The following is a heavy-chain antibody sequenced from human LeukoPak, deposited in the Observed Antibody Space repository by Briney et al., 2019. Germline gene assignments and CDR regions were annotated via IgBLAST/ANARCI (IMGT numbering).Heavy chain of an antibody. Sequence: GGSLRLSCAASGFTFSPYGMHWFRQAPGKGLEWVAFIRYDGSHKYYADSVKGRFTISRDNSKNTLYLQMNSLRAEDTAVYYCAKDGAHDAFDIWGQGTMVTVSS. CDR2: IRYDGSHK. J-gene: IGHJ3*02. CDR3: AKDGAHDAFDI. D-gene: IGHD3-10*01. V-gene: IGHV3-30*02. CDR1: GFTFSPYG.